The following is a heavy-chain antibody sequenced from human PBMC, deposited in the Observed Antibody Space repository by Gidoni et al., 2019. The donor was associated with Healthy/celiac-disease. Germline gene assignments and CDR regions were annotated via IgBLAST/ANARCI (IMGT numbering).Heavy chain of an antibody. D-gene: IGHD3-22*01. Sequence: QLQLQESGPGLVKPSETLSLTCTVSGGSISSSRYYWGWIRQPPGKGLAWIGSIYYSGSTYYNPSLKSRVTISVDTSKNQFSLKLSSVTAADTAVYYCARDPAYYYDSSGSKTCVAFDIWGQGTMVTVSS. V-gene: IGHV4-39*07. CDR3: ARDPAYYYDSSGSKTCVAFDI. J-gene: IGHJ3*02. CDR1: GGSISSSRYY. CDR2: IYYSGST.